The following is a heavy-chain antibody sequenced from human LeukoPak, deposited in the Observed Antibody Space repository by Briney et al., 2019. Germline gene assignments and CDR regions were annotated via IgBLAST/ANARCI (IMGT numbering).Heavy chain of an antibody. CDR3: ARDYGDGYNLDY. J-gene: IGHJ4*02. D-gene: IGHD5-24*01. V-gene: IGHV3-30-3*01. Sequence: SGGSLRLSCAASGFTFSSYAMHWVRQAPGKGLEWVAVISYDGSNKYYADSVKGRFTIFRDNSKNTLYLQMNSLRAEDTAVYYCARDYGDGYNLDYWGQGTLVTVSS. CDR2: ISYDGSNK. CDR1: GFTFSSYA.